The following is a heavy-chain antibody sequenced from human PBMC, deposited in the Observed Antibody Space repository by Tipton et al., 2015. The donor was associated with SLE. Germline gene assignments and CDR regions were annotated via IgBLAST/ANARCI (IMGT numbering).Heavy chain of an antibody. D-gene: IGHD4-23*01. CDR1: GGSFSGYY. Sequence: TLSLTCAVYGGSFSGYYWSWIRQPPGKGLEWIGEINHSGSTNNNPSLKSRVTISVDTSKNQFSLKLSSVTAEDTAVYYCAREGNNDYGGNSYYFDYWGQGTLVTVSS. CDR3: AREGNNDYGGNSYYFDY. CDR2: INHSGST. V-gene: IGHV4-34*01. J-gene: IGHJ4*02.